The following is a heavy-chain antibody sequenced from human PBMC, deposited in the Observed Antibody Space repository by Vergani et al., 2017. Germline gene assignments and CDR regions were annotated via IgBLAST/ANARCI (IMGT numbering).Heavy chain of an antibody. Sequence: EVQLVESGGGLVKPGGSLRLSCAASGFTFSSYSMNWVRQAPGKGLEWVSSISSSSSYIYYADSVKGRFTISRDKAKNSLYLQMNSLRAEDTAVYYCARETYYYGSGSYYYYYYMDVWGKGTTVTVSS. CDR3: ARETYYYGSGSYYYYYYMDV. CDR1: GFTFSSYS. CDR2: ISSSSSYI. D-gene: IGHD3-10*01. J-gene: IGHJ6*03. V-gene: IGHV3-21*01.